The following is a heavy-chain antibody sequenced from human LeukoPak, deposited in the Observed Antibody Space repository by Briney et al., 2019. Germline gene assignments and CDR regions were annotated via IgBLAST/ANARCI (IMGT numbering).Heavy chain of an antibody. CDR2: TSGNGAKT. J-gene: IGHJ4*02. CDR3: AKDSGWPLDY. Sequence: PGGSLRLSCAASGFIFSSYALSWVRQAPGKGLEWVSATSGNGAKTYYADSVKGRFTISRDNSKNTLYLQMNSLRAEDTAVYYCAKDSGWPLDYWGQGTLVTVSS. D-gene: IGHD6-19*01. V-gene: IGHV3-23*01. CDR1: GFIFSSYA.